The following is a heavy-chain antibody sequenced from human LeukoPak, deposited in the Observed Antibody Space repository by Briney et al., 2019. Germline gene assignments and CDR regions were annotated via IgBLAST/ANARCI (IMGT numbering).Heavy chain of an antibody. D-gene: IGHD3-22*01. J-gene: IGHJ4*02. CDR2: IIPIFGTA. CDR1: GGTFSSYA. Sequence: SVKVSCKASGGTFSSYAISWVRQAPGQGLEWMGGIIPIFGTANYAQKFQGRVTITADKSTSTAYMELSSLRSEDTAVYYCARSSYYYDSSGYYFAYWGQGTLVTVSS. V-gene: IGHV1-69*06. CDR3: ARSSYYYDSSGYYFAY.